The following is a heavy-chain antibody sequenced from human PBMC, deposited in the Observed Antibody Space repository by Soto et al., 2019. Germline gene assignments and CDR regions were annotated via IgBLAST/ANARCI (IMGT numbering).Heavy chain of an antibody. CDR2: ISGSGGST. V-gene: IGHV3-23*01. Sequence: HPGGSLRLSCAASGFTFSSYAMSWVRQAPGKGLEWVSAISGSGGSTYYADSVKGRFTISRDNSKNTLYLQMNSLRAEDTAVYYCAKDGVAAYYYYGMDVWGQGTTVTVSS. CDR3: AKDGVAAYYYYGMDV. J-gene: IGHJ6*02. D-gene: IGHD2-15*01. CDR1: GFTFSSYA.